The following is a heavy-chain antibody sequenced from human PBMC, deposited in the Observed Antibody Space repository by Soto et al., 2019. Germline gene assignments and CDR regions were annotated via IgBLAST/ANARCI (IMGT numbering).Heavy chain of an antibody. D-gene: IGHD3-22*01. J-gene: IGHJ5*02. V-gene: IGHV4-30-4*01. CDR1: GGSISSGDYY. Sequence: QVQLQESGPGLVKPSQTLSLTCTVSGGSISSGDYYWSWIRQPPGKGLEWIGYIYYSGSTYYNPSLQSRVTISVDTSKNQFSLKLSSVTAADTAVYYCARDGRRYYDSSGYYQYSWFDPWGQGTLVTVSS. CDR3: ARDGRRYYDSSGYYQYSWFDP. CDR2: IYYSGST.